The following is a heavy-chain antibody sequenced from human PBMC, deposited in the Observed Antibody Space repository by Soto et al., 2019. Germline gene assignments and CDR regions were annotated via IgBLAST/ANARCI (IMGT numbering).Heavy chain of an antibody. CDR1: GFTFSNYW. J-gene: IGHJ4*02. CDR2: ISDDGGST. CDR3: VRAGANDF. D-gene: IGHD7-27*01. Sequence: VQLVESGGGLVQPGGSLRLSCAASGFTFSNYWMHWVRQAPGKGLVWVSRISDDGGSTTYADSVKGRFTISRDNAKNMLYLQMNSLRAEDTAVYHCVRAGANDFWGQGTLVTVSS. V-gene: IGHV3-74*01.